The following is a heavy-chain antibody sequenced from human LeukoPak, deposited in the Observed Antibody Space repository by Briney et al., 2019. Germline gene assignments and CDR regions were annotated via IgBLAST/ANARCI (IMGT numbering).Heavy chain of an antibody. CDR2: IYYNGST. D-gene: IGHD3-10*01. V-gene: IGHV4-30-4*08. Sequence: SETLSPTCTVSGGSISSGDYYWSWIRQPPGKSLEWIGYIYYNGSTYYNPSLKSRVTISVDTSKNQFSLKLSSVTAADTAVYYCAGTSLGGAWFDPWGQGTLVTVSS. CDR3: AGTSLGGAWFDP. CDR1: GGSISSGDYY. J-gene: IGHJ5*02.